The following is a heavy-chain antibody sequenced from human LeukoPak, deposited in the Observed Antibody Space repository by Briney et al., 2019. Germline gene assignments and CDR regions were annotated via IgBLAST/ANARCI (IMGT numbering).Heavy chain of an antibody. D-gene: IGHD2-15*01. CDR3: ARQHQCSGGSCYGYYYYYMDV. CDR2: IYYSGST. J-gene: IGHJ6*03. Sequence: PSETLSLTCTVSGSSISSSNYYWGWIRQPPGKGLEWIGTIYYSGSTYYNPSLKSRVAISVDTSKNQFSLKLSSVTAADTAVYYCARQHQCSGGSCYGYYYYYMDVWGKGTTVTVSS. V-gene: IGHV4-39*01. CDR1: GSSISSSNYY.